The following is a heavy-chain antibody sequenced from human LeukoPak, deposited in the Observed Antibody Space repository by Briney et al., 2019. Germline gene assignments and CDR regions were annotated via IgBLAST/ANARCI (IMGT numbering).Heavy chain of an antibody. CDR1: GFIASSSY. CDR3: TRDPQMTSGYGMDV. V-gene: IGHV3-66*02. J-gene: IGHJ6*02. D-gene: IGHD3-22*01. Sequence: GGSLRLSCAASGFIASSSYMNWVRQAPGKGLEWVSVICTGTSTYYADSVKGRFTISRDDSKNTVYLQMNSLRPEDRGVYYCTRDPQMTSGYGMDVWGQGTTVAVS. CDR2: ICTGTST.